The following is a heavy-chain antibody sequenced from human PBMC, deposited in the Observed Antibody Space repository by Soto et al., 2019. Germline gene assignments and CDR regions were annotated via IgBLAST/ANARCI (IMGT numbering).Heavy chain of an antibody. V-gene: IGHV4-39*01. CDR2: IYYSGST. Sequence: QLQLQESGPGLVKPSETLSLTCTVSGGSISSSSYYWGWIRQPPGKGLEWIGSIYYSGSTYYNPSLKSRVTISVDTSKNQFSLKLSSVTAADTAVYYCARRGRGTRVGDYFDYWGQGTLVTVSS. J-gene: IGHJ4*02. CDR3: ARRGRGTRVGDYFDY. CDR1: GGSISSSSYY. D-gene: IGHD3-16*01.